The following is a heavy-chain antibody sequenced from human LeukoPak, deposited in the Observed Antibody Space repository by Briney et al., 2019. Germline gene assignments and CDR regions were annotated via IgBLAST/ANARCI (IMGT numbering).Heavy chain of an antibody. D-gene: IGHD3-22*01. Sequence: GGSERLSCAASGFTFSSYGMHWVRQAPGKGLEWVAVISYDGSNKYYADSVKGRFTISRDNSKNTLYLQMNSLRAEDTAVYFCAKYGSYNYYDRSPDYWGEGTLVTVSS. J-gene: IGHJ4*02. CDR2: ISYDGSNK. V-gene: IGHV3-30*18. CDR3: AKYGSYNYYDRSPDY. CDR1: GFTFSSYG.